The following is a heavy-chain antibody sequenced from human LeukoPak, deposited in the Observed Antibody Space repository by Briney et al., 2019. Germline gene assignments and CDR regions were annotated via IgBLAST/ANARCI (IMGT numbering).Heavy chain of an antibody. V-gene: IGHV3-7*01. Sequence: GGSLRLSCAASGFTFSSYWMSWVRQAPGKGLEWVANIKQDGSEKYYVDSVKGRFTISRDNAKNSLYLQMNSLRAEDTAVYYCARDVSGSYLFDAFDIWGQGTMVTVSS. J-gene: IGHJ3*02. CDR2: IKQDGSEK. D-gene: IGHD1-26*01. CDR1: GFTFSSYW. CDR3: ARDVSGSYLFDAFDI.